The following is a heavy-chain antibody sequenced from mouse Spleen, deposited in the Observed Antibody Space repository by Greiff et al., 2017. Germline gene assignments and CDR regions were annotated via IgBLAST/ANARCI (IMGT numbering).Heavy chain of an antibody. V-gene: IGHV5-4*01. CDR2: ISDGGSYT. CDR1: GFTFSSYA. Sequence: EVHLVESGGGLVKPGGSLKLSCAASGFTFSSYAMSWVRQTPEKRLEWVATISDGGSYTYYPDNVKGRFTISRDNAKNNLYLQMSHLKFEDTAMYYCARVVYYGSSPRYFDVWGTGTTVTVSS. D-gene: IGHD1-1*01. CDR3: ARVVYYGSSPRYFDV. J-gene: IGHJ1*03.